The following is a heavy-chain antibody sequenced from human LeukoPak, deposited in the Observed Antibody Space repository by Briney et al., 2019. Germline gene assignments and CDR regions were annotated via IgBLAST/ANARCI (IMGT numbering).Heavy chain of an antibody. J-gene: IGHJ4*02. CDR2: MFYSGST. D-gene: IGHD3-3*01. CDR1: GGSISSSAYY. CDR3: TRQRSNFWSDY. Sequence: SQTLSLTCTVSGGSISSSAYYWGWIRQPPGKGLEWIGSMFYSGSTNYNPSLKSRVTIAVDTSKNQFFLKLSSMTAADTAVYYCTRQRSNFWSDYWGQGTLVTVSS. V-gene: IGHV4-39*01.